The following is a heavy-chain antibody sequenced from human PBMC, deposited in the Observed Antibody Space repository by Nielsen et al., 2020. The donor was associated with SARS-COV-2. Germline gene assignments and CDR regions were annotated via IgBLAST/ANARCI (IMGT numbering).Heavy chain of an antibody. V-gene: IGHV3-23*01. J-gene: IGHJ2*01. D-gene: IGHD3-16*02. CDR3: ARRHTIYWYFDI. CDR2: ISGSGSNT. Sequence: GESLKISCVASGFTFRNAWMTWVRQAPGKGLEWVSAISGSGSNTYYIDSVKGRFTISEDSSKNTVSLQMNSLRAEDTAVYYCARRHTIYWYFDIWGRGTLVTVSS. CDR1: GFTFRNAW.